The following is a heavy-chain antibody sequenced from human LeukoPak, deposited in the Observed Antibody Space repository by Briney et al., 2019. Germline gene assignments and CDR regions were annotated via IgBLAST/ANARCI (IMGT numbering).Heavy chain of an antibody. CDR2: IWYDGSNK. J-gene: IGHJ4*02. Sequence: GGSLRLSCAASGFTFSSYGMHWVRQAPGKGLEWVAVIWYDGSNKYYADSVKGRFTISRDNSKNTLYLQMNSLRAEDTAVYYCARDGVGATRAEDYWGQGTLVTVSS. CDR1: GFTFSSYG. V-gene: IGHV3-33*01. D-gene: IGHD1-26*01. CDR3: ARDGVGATRAEDY.